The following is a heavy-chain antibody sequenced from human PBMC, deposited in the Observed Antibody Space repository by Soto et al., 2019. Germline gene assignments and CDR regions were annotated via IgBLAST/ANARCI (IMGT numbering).Heavy chain of an antibody. J-gene: IGHJ4*02. Sequence: ASVKVSCKASGYIFTNYGISWVRQAPGQGLEWMGWISAHNGNTNYAQKAQGRITMTKDTSTNTAYMELRGLRSDDTAVYYCATFAREGYCTGGSCPDWGQGTLVTVSS. CDR3: ATFAREGYCTGGSCPD. V-gene: IGHV1-18*01. CDR2: ISAHNGNT. CDR1: GYIFTNYG. D-gene: IGHD2-15*01.